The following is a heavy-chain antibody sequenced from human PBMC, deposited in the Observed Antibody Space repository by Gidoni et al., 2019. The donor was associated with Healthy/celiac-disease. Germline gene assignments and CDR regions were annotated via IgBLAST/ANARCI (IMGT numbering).Heavy chain of an antibody. Sequence: VQLVESGRGLNQHGGSCRLSCAASGFPASTNYMSWVRQAKGKGLEWVSVIYSGGSTYYADSVKGRFTISRDNSKNTLYLQMNSLRAEDTAVYYCAREVPAVTKGLGYFDYWGQGTLVTVSS. CDR1: GFPASTNY. D-gene: IGHD4-17*01. V-gene: IGHV3-53*01. J-gene: IGHJ4*02. CDR3: AREVPAVTKGLGYFDY. CDR2: IYSGGST.